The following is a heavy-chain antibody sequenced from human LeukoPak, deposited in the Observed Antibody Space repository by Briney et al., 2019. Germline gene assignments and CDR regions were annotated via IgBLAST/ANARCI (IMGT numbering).Heavy chain of an antibody. CDR3: ARASYYDYVWGSYRSDWFDP. V-gene: IGHV1-69*04. Sequence: RASVKVSCKASGGTFSSYAISWVRQAPGQGLEWMGRIIPILGIANYAQKFQGRVTITADKSTSTAYMELSSLRSEDTAVYYCARASYYDYVWGSYRSDWFDPWGQGTLVTVSS. J-gene: IGHJ5*02. CDR1: GGTFSSYA. D-gene: IGHD3-16*02. CDR2: IIPILGIA.